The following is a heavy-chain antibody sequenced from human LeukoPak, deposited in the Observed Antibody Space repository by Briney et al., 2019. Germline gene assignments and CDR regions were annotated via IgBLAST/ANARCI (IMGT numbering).Heavy chain of an antibody. CDR2: INPNSGGT. J-gene: IGHJ6*02. CDR3: AREGDSSSSAGYDYYYYYGMDV. D-gene: IGHD6-6*01. V-gene: IGHV1-2*02. Sequence: RASVKVFCKASGYTFTGYYMHWVRQAPGQGLEWMGWINPNSGGTNYAQKFKGRVTMTRDTSISTGYMELSRLRSDDTAVYYCAREGDSSSSAGYDYYYYYGMDVWGQGTTVTVSS. CDR1: GYTFTGYY.